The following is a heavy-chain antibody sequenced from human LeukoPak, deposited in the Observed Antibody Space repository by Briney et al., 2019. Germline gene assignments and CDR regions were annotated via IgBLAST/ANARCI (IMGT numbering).Heavy chain of an antibody. CDR2: IRSKANNYAT. V-gene: IGHV3-73*01. CDR1: GSTFSGSA. J-gene: IGHJ6*03. D-gene: IGHD6-13*01. CDR3: SASRNYYMDV. Sequence: GGSLRLSCAASGSTFSGSAMHWVRQASGKGLEWVGRIRSKANNYATVYAASVKGRFTISRDDSKNTAYLQMNSLKTEDTAVYYCSASRNYYMDVWGQGTTVTVSS.